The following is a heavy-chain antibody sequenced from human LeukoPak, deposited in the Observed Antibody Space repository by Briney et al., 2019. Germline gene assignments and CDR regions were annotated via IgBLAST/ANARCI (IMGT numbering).Heavy chain of an antibody. CDR2: IYYSGST. V-gene: IGHV4-61*01. D-gene: IGHD2-15*01. Sequence: SETLSLTCAVSGGSISSGSYSWSWIRQPPGKGLEWIGYIYYSGSTNYNPSLKSRVTISVDTSKNQFSLKLSSVTAADTAVYYCARDRSYCSGGSCSYYFGYWGQGTLVTVSS. J-gene: IGHJ4*02. CDR3: ARDRSYCSGGSCSYYFGY. CDR1: GGSISSGSYS.